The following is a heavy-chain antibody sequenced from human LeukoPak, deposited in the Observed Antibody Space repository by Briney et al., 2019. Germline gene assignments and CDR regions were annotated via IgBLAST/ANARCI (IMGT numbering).Heavy chain of an antibody. CDR1: GGSISSGGYY. D-gene: IGHD2-2*01. V-gene: IGHV4-31*03. J-gene: IGHJ6*02. Sequence: SQTLSLTCTVSGGSISSGGYYWSWIRQHSGKGLEWIGYIYYSGSTYYNPSLKSRVTISVDTSKNQFSLKLSSVTAADTAVYYCARDRVGYCSSTSCSDGMDVWGQGTTVTVSS. CDR3: ARDRVGYCSSTSCSDGMDV. CDR2: IYYSGST.